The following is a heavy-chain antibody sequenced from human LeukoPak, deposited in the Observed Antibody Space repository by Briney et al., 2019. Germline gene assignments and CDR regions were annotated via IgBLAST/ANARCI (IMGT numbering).Heavy chain of an antibody. Sequence: PGGSLRLSCVASGFRFNVQTMSWIRQAPGKGLDWVASMKEDGSEIRYVDSVKGRFTISRDNSKNSLYLQMNSLRADDTGVYRCVKGGATRGRFENWGQGTLVTVPS. J-gene: IGHJ4*02. V-gene: IGHV3-7*01. CDR1: GFRFNVQT. CDR3: VKGGATRGRFEN. CDR2: MKEDGSEI. D-gene: IGHD1-26*01.